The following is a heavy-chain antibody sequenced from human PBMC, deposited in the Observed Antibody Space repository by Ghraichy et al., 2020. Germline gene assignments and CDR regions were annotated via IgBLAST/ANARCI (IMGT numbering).Heavy chain of an antibody. CDR1: RGSISSSTSY. V-gene: IGHV4-39*01. CDR2: IYYSGST. CDR3: ARLQPNGFLYYFDY. J-gene: IGHJ4*02. D-gene: IGHD2-8*01. Sequence: SETLSLTCTVSRGSISSSTSYWAWIRQPPGKGLEWIGTIYYSGSTYYNPSLKSRVIISADTSEKQFSLKMSSVTAADTAVYYCARLQPNGFLYYFDYWGQGTQVTVSS.